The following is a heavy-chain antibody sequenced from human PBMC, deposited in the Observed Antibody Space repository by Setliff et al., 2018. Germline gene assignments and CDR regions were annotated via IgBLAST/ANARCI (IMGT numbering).Heavy chain of an antibody. Sequence: SETLSLTCAVYGGSFSGYYWSWIRQPPGKGLEWIGEINHSGSTNYNPSLKSRVTISVDTSKNQFSLKLSSVTAADTAVYYCASLGMTTMTDWYFDLWGRGTLVTVSS. CDR2: INHSGST. V-gene: IGHV4-34*01. D-gene: IGHD4-4*01. CDR1: GGSFSGYY. J-gene: IGHJ2*01. CDR3: ASLGMTTMTDWYFDL.